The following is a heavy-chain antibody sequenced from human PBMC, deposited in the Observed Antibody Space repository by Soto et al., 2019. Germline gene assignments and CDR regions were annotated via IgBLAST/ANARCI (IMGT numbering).Heavy chain of an antibody. D-gene: IGHD2-8*01. CDR3: ARGDSTDCSNGVCSFFYNHDMDV. V-gene: IGHV1-2*04. Sequence: ASVKVSCKASGYSFTDYHIHWVRQAPGQGLEWLGRINPESGGTSTAQKFQGWVTMTTDTSISTASMELTRLTPDDTAIYYCARGDSTDCSNGVCSFFYNHDMDVWGQGTTVTVSS. CDR1: GYSFTDYH. J-gene: IGHJ6*02. CDR2: INPESGGT.